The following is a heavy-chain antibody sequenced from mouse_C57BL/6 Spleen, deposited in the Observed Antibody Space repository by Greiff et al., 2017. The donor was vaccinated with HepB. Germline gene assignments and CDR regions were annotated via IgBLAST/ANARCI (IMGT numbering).Heavy chain of an antibody. CDR1: GYTFTSYW. V-gene: IGHV1-72*01. CDR3: ARKDYGSGWFAY. CDR2: IDPNSGGT. J-gene: IGHJ3*01. D-gene: IGHD1-1*01. Sequence: QVQLKQPGAELVKPGASVKLSCKASGYTFTSYWMHWVKQRPGRGLEWIGRIDPNSGGTKYNEKFKSKATLTVDKPSSTAYMQLSSLTSEDSAVYYCARKDYGSGWFAYWGQGTLVTVSA.